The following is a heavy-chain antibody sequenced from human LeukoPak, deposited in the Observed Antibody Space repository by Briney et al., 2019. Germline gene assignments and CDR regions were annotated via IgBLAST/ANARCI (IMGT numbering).Heavy chain of an antibody. V-gene: IGHV5-51*01. J-gene: IGHJ4*02. CDR2: IYPGDSDT. CDR3: ARRAPSGAAAGSAEFDY. D-gene: IGHD6-13*01. CDR1: GYSFTNYW. Sequence: GASLKISCKCSGYSFTNYWIGMLGQMPAKELEWMGIIYPGDSDTRYSPSFQGQVTISADKSISTAYLQWSSLKASDTAMYYCARRAPSGAAAGSAEFDYWGQGTLVTVSS.